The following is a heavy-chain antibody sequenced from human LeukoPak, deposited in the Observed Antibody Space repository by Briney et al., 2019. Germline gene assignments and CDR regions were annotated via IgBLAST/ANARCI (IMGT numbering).Heavy chain of an antibody. V-gene: IGHV3-23*01. CDR1: GFTFSSYA. D-gene: IGHD6-13*01. CDR3: ARESIAAAGAFDY. Sequence: GGSLRLSCAASGFTFSSYAMSWVRQAPGKGLEWVSAISAGGVGTYYADSVRGRFTISRDNSKNSLYLQMNSLRDEDTAVYYCARESIAAAGAFDYWGQGTLVTVSS. CDR2: ISAGGVGT. J-gene: IGHJ4*02.